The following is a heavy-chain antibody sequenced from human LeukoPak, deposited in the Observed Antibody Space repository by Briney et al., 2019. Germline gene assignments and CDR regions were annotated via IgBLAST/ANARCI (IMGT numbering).Heavy chain of an antibody. CDR2: INPNSGGT. V-gene: IGHV1-2*02. CDR1: GYTFTGYY. D-gene: IGHD2-2*01. CDR3: ARVGEEGIVVPAAYFDY. J-gene: IGHJ4*02. Sequence: ASVKVSCKASGYTFTGYYMHWVRQAPGQGLEWMGWINPNSGGTNYAQKFQGRVTMTRDTSISTAYMELSGLRSDGTAVYYCARVGEEGIVVPAAYFDYGGQGTLVTVSS.